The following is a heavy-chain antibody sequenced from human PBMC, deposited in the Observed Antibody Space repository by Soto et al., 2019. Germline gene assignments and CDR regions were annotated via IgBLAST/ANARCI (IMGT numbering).Heavy chain of an antibody. CDR2: IRQDGNEI. V-gene: IGHV3-7*01. CDR1: GFSLRNYW. CDR3: AKISAALPHDAFDI. D-gene: IGHD6-6*01. J-gene: IGHJ3*02. Sequence: PGGSLRLSCVASGFSLRNYWMAWVRQTPGKGLEFVANIRQDGNEINYVDSVKGRFTISRDNAKNSLFLQMNSLRAEDTAVYYCAKISAALPHDAFDIWGQGTMVTVSS.